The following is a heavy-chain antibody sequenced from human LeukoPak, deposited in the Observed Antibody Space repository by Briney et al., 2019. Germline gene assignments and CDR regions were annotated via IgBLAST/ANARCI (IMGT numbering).Heavy chain of an antibody. D-gene: IGHD4-17*01. V-gene: IGHV1-46*01. CDR3: ARGSYGDYKRMDDQGY. Sequence: ASVKVSCKASGSTFIAYYMHWVRQAPGQGLEWMGIVNPTGGSTTYAQKFQGRVTMTRDTSTSTIHMELSSLRSEDTAVYYCARGSYGDYKRMDDQGYWGQGTLVTVSA. J-gene: IGHJ4*02. CDR2: VNPTGGST. CDR1: GSTFIAYY.